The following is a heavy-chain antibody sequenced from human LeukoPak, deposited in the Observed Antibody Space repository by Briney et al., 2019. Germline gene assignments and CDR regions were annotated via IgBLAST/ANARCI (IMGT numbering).Heavy chain of an antibody. CDR2: IYSGGST. Sequence: GGSLRLSCAASGFIVSSNYMSWVRQAPGKGLEWVSLIYSGGSTYYADSVKGRFTISRDNSKNTLYLQMNSLRAEDTAVYYCARDRESYFDYWGQGTLVTVSS. D-gene: IGHD1-26*01. CDR1: GFIVSSNY. V-gene: IGHV3-66*01. CDR3: ARDRESYFDY. J-gene: IGHJ4*02.